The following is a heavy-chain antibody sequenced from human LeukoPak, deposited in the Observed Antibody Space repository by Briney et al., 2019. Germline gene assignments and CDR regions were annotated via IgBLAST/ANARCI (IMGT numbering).Heavy chain of an antibody. CDR2: IWYDGSNK. D-gene: IGHD3-22*01. CDR1: GFTFSGSA. V-gene: IGHV3-33*08. Sequence: GGSLRLSCAASGFTFSGSAMHWVRQAPGKGLEWVAVIWYDGSNKYYADSVKGRFTISRDNSKNTLYLQMNSLRAEDTAVYYCAREYYYDSSGTIDYWGQGTLVTVSS. CDR3: AREYYYDSSGTIDY. J-gene: IGHJ4*02.